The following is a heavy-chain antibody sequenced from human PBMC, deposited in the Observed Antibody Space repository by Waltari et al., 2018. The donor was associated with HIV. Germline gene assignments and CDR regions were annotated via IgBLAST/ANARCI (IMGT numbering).Heavy chain of an antibody. V-gene: IGHV4-39*01. CDR1: GGSISSSSYY. D-gene: IGHD3-22*01. Sequence: QLQLQESGPGLVKPSETLSLTCTVSGGSISSSSYYWGWIRQPPGKGLEWIGSIYYSGSTYYNPSLKSRVTISVDTSKNQFSLKLSSVTAADTAVYYCARGNNYYDSSGYYPPFDYWGQGTLVTVSS. J-gene: IGHJ4*02. CDR2: IYYSGST. CDR3: ARGNNYYDSSGYYPPFDY.